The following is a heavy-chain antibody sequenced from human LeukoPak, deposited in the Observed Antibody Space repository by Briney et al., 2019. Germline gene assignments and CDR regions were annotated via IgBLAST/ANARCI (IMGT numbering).Heavy chain of an antibody. CDR3: ARDLRGTRDF. J-gene: IGHJ4*02. V-gene: IGHV3-74*01. D-gene: IGHD2-15*01. CDR2: INPDGGRT. Sequence: GGSLRLSCAASGFTFSTYWVLWVRQAPGKGLVWVSRINPDGGRTDYADSVKGRFTISRDNAKNTLYLQMSSLRAEDTAVYFCARDLRGTRDFWGQGTLVTVSS. CDR1: GFTFSTYW.